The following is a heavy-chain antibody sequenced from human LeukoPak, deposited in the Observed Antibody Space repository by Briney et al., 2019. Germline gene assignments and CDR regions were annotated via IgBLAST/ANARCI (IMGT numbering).Heavy chain of an antibody. CDR1: GFTFSTYW. CDR2: IQDAGSGM. J-gene: IGHJ4*02. V-gene: IGHV3-7*02. CDR3: ATNSGWRFDY. D-gene: IGHD1-1*01. Sequence: GGSLRLPCGASGFTFSTYWMSWVRQAPGKGLEWVANIQDAGSGMYYVDSVKGRFTISRDNAKNSLYLQMDSLRAEDTAVYYCATNSGWRFDYWGQGTLVTVSS.